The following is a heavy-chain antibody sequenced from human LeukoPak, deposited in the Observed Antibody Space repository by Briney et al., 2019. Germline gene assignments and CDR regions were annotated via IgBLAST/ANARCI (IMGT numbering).Heavy chain of an antibody. CDR3: ARGGIAESGYYYYYMDV. D-gene: IGHD6-19*01. CDR2: IIPIFGTA. J-gene: IGHJ6*03. V-gene: IGHV1-69*06. Sequence: GASVKVSCKASGGTFSSYAISWVRQAPGQGLEWMGGIIPIFGTANYAQKFQGRVTMTGDTSTRTVYMELSSLTSEDTAVYYCARGGIAESGYYYYYMDVWGKGTTVTVSS. CDR1: GGTFSSYA.